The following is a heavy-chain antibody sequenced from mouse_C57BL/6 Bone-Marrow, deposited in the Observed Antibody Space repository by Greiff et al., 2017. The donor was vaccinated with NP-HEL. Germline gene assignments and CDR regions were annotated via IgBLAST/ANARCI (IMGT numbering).Heavy chain of an antibody. J-gene: IGHJ2*01. Sequence: EVQLQESGAELVRPGASVKLSCTASGFNIKDYYMHWVKQRPEQGLEWIGRIDPEDGDTEYAPKFQGKATMTADTSSNTAYMQLSSLTSEDSAVYYCARYYYGSGYFDYWGQGTTLTVSS. D-gene: IGHD1-1*01. CDR1: GFNIKDYY. CDR3: ARYYYGSGYFDY. V-gene: IGHV14-1*01. CDR2: IDPEDGDT.